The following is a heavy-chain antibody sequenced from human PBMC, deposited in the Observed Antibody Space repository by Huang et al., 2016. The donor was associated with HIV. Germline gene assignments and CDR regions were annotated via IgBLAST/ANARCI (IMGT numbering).Heavy chain of an antibody. CDR3: ATNLQIVVVPPDMGYDAFDM. J-gene: IGHJ3*02. V-gene: IGHV3-7*01. CDR1: GFNFKNYW. D-gene: IGHD2-2*01. CDR2: IRGEGSEK. Sequence: DEHLVESGGGLVQPGGSVTITCEVSGFNFKNYWLNWVRQAPGKGWEWGDKIRGEGSEKNYVESGKGRFTIFRDNAKNLLYLQMKGLRAEDTSVYYCATNLQIVVVPPDMGYDAFDMWGQGTMVTVSS.